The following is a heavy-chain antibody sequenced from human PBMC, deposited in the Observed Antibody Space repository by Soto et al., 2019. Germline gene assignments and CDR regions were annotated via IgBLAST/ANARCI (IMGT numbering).Heavy chain of an antibody. CDR2: INPNSGGT. J-gene: IGHJ4*02. V-gene: IGHV1-2*04. Sequence: ASVKVSCKASGYTFTGYYMHWVRQAPGQGLEWMGWINPNSGGTNYAQKFQGWVTMTRDMSISTAYMELSRLRSDDTAVDYCARGYCTNGVCYPTGRNYFDYWGQGTLVTVSS. CDR1: GYTFTGYY. D-gene: IGHD2-8*01. CDR3: ARGYCTNGVCYPTGRNYFDY.